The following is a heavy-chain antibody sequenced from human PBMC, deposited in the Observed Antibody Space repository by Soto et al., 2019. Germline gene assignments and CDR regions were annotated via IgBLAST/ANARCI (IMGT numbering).Heavy chain of an antibody. J-gene: IGHJ4*02. Sequence: GESQKISCKGSGDSFTSYWISSVRQMPGKGLEWLGNVYPSDSDVKYSPAVEGQVTISADNSINTAYLQLLNLKASDTAICGCTKGFPSPFESWGEGTRVTVSS. CDR2: VYPSDSDV. CDR3: TKGFPSPFES. V-gene: IGHV5-51*01. D-gene: IGHD2-2*01. CDR1: GDSFTSYW.